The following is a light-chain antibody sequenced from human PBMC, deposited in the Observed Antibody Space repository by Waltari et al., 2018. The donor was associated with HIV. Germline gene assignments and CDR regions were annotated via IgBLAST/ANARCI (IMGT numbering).Light chain of an antibody. J-gene: IGLJ2*01. CDR2: EVS. CDR1: SSDVGSYNL. CDR3: CSYAGSSTLI. V-gene: IGLV2-23*02. Sequence: QSSLTQPASVSGSPGQSITISCTGTSSDVGSYNLFSWYQQHPGKGPKLIIYEVSRRPSWVSYRFSGSKSGETASLTISGLQAEDEADYYCCSYAGSSTLIFGGGTKLTVL.